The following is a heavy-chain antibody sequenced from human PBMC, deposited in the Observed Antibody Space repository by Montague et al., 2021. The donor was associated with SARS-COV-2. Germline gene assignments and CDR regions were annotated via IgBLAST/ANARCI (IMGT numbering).Heavy chain of an antibody. Sequence: SETLSLTCTVSGDSVSTGRHYWNWIRQPPGKGLEWIGYIFHSSSSSYNPSLESRVDMSIDTSNGQFSLTLTSVTAADTAVYYCARSSVAVSTIPLLESWGQGALVIVSS. CDR1: GDSVSTGRHY. J-gene: IGHJ1*01. CDR3: ARSSVAVSTIPLLES. V-gene: IGHV4-61*01. CDR2: IFHSSSS. D-gene: IGHD3-3*01.